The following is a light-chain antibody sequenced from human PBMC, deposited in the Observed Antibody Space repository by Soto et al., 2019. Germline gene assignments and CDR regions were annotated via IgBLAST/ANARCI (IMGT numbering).Light chain of an antibody. CDR3: KQRRKWRQIA. Sequence: VLTQSPATLSLSPGERATLSSRASQSVSSFLAWYQQKPGQAPRLLIYDTFNRATGIPARFSGSGSGTDFTLTISGLEPADFAIYYCKQRRKWRQIAIGHG. J-gene: IGKJ1*01. CDR1: QSVSSF. V-gene: IGKV3-11*01. CDR2: DTF.